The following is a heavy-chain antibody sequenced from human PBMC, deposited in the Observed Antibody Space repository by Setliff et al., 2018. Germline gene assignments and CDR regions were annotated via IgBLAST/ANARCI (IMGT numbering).Heavy chain of an antibody. D-gene: IGHD3-3*01. CDR3: AREQSNYDFWSGYYGSYYYYMDV. CDR2: IYTSGST. J-gene: IGHJ6*03. CDR1: GGSISSGSYY. V-gene: IGHV4-61*09. Sequence: PSETLSLTCTVSGGSISSGSYYWSWIRQPAGKGLEWIGHIYTSGSTNYNPSLKSRVTISVDTSKNQLSLKLSSVTAADTAVYYCAREQSNYDFWSGYYGSYYYYMDVRGKGTTVTVSS.